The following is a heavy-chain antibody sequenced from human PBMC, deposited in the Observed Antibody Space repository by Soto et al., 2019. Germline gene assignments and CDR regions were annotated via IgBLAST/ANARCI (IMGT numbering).Heavy chain of an antibody. V-gene: IGHV4-4*02. D-gene: IGHD6-19*01. CDR2: VFHTGGT. CDR3: ARGFSAGSGWMYFFDF. CDR1: SDSIAGENW. Sequence: QVQLQESGPGLVKPSETPSLTCTVSSDSIAGENWWSWVRQPPGLGLEWIGEVFHTGGTNSNPSLKSRGSMEVDKSKDQFSLKLSSATAADTAVYYCARGFSAGSGWMYFFDFWGEGTLVSVSS. J-gene: IGHJ4*02.